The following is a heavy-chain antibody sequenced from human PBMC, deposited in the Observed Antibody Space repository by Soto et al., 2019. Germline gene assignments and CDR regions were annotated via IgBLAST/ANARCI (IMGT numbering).Heavy chain of an antibody. J-gene: IGHJ6*02. Sequence: PGGSLRLSCATSGFTFSHYGMHWVCQAPGKGLEWVAVISYDGSNKYYADSVKGRFTISRDNSKNTLYLQMNSLRAEDTAVYYCARDTAVTSYYYYYGMDVWGQGTTVTVS. CDR1: GFTFSHYG. CDR3: ARDTAVTSYYYYYGMDV. V-gene: IGHV3-30*03. CDR2: ISYDGSNK.